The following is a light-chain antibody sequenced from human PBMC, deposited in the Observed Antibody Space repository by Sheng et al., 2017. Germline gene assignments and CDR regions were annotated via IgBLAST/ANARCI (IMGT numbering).Light chain of an antibody. CDR3: QQRSSWPLT. J-gene: IGKJ4*01. Sequence: EIVLTQSPGTVSLSLGERATLSCRASQSVSSSYLAWYQQKPGQAPRLLIYGASSRATGIPDRFSGSGSGTDFTLTISSLEPEDSAVYYCQQRSSWPLTFGGGTKVQIK. CDR2: GAS. V-gene: IGKV3D-20*02. CDR1: QSVSSSY.